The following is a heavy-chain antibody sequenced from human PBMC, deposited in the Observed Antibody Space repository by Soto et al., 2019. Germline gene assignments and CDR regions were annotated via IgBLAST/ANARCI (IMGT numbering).Heavy chain of an antibody. Sequence: QVQLVQSGAEVKKPGASVKVSCKVSGYTFTGYYMHWVRQAPGQGLEWMGWINPNSGGTNYAQKVQGWVTMTRDTSISTAYRDLSRLRSDDTAVYYCARERGGGAFEIWGQGTMVTVSA. CDR3: ARERGGGAFEI. CDR1: GYTFTGYY. D-gene: IGHD3-10*01. V-gene: IGHV1-2*04. J-gene: IGHJ3*02. CDR2: INPNSGGT.